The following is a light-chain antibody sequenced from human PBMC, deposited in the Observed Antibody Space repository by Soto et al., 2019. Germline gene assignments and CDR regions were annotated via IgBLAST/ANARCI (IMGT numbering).Light chain of an antibody. CDR3: SSYTSGRTYV. V-gene: IGLV2-14*03. CDR1: ISDVGGYSY. CDR2: EVT. Sequence: QSVLTLPASLSGSPGQSITLSCTGTISDVGGYSYVSWYQQHPGRAPKLIIYEVTYRPSGVSNRFSGSKSGNTASLTISGLPAEDEADYYCSSYTSGRTYVFGAGNKVTVL. J-gene: IGLJ1*01.